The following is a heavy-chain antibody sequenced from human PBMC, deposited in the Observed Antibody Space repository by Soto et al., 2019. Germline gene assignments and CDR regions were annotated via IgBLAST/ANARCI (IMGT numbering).Heavy chain of an antibody. CDR2: INHSGST. Sequence: SETLYLSCAVYGGSFSGYDWSGIRQPPGKGLEWIGEINHSGSTNYNPSLMSRVTISVDTSKSQFPLKPSSVTAADTAVYYSARVFGGVLRWLQFRGWFDPGGQGTLVTVS. D-gene: IGHD5-12*01. J-gene: IGHJ5*02. CDR1: GGSFSGYD. CDR3: ARVFGGVLRWLQFRGWFDP. V-gene: IGHV4-34*01.